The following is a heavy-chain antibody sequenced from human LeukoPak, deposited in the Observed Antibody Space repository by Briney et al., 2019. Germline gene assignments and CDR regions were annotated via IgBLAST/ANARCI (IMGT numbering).Heavy chain of an antibody. D-gene: IGHD3-10*01. CDR2: ISGSGGST. CDR1: GFTFSSYA. J-gene: IGHJ3*02. Sequence: PGGSLSLSCSASGFTFSSYAMSWVRQAPGKGLEWVSAISGSGGSTYYADSVKGRFTISRDNSKNTLYLQMNSLRAEDTAVYYCAKRAVLLWFGEFSFPNYFDIWGQGTMVTVPS. V-gene: IGHV3-23*01. CDR3: AKRAVLLWFGEFSFPNYFDI.